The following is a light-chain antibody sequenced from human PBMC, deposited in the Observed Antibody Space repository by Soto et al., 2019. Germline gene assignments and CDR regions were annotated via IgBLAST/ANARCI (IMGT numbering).Light chain of an antibody. CDR1: QSVSSSY. V-gene: IGKV3-15*01. CDR2: VAS. Sequence: EIVLTQSPGTLSLSPGERATLSCRASQSVSSSYLAWYQHKPGQTPKLLIYVASTRATGIPARFSGSGSGTEFTLTISSLQSEDFAVYYCQQYNVWPLTFGGGTKVEFK. J-gene: IGKJ4*01. CDR3: QQYNVWPLT.